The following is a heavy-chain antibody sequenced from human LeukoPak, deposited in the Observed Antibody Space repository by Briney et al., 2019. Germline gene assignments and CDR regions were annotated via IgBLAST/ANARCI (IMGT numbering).Heavy chain of an antibody. CDR3: ARDGRDRPYAFDI. CDR2: IYHSGST. D-gene: IGHD1-26*01. V-gene: IGHV4-38-2*02. J-gene: IGHJ3*02. CDR1: GYSISSGYY. Sequence: LETLSLTCTVSGYSISSGYYWGWIRQPPGKGLEWIGSIYHSGSTYYNPSLKSRVTISVDTSKNQFSLKLSSVTAADTAVYYCARDGRDRPYAFDIWGQGTMVTVSS.